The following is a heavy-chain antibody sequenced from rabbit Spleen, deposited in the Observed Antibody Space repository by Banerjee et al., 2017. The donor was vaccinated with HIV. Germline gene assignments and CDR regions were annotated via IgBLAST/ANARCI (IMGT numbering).Heavy chain of an antibody. CDR3: VRGASGSGYYSL. Sequence: QSLEESGGDLVKPGASLTLTCAASGFSFNSDYMCWVRQAPGKGLEWIGYIDLLFGTTYYANWVNGRFTISSHNAHNTLYLQLHSLTAADTATYFCVRGASGSGYYSLWGPGTLVTVS. J-gene: IGHJ4*01. V-gene: IGHV1S7*01. D-gene: IGHD1-1*01. CDR1: GFSFNSDY. CDR2: IDLLFGTT.